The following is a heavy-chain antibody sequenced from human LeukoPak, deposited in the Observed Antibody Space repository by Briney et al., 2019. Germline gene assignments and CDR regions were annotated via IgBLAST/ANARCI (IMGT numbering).Heavy chain of an antibody. V-gene: IGHV1-69*05. Sequence: ASVKVSCKASGGTFSSYAISWVRQAPGQGLEWMGGIIPIFGTANYAQKFQGRVTITTDESTSTAYMELSSLRSEDTAVYYCARGLDSSSLPYYYYMDVWGKGTTVTVSS. J-gene: IGHJ6*03. CDR2: IIPIFGTA. CDR1: GGTFSSYA. D-gene: IGHD6-6*01. CDR3: ARGLDSSSLPYYYYMDV.